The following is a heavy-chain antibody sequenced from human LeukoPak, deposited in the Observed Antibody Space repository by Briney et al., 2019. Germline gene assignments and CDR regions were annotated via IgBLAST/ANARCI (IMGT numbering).Heavy chain of an antibody. Sequence: PSETLSLTCTVSGGSISSSNYFWGWIRQPPGKGLEWIGSIYYSGSTYYNPSLKSRVTISVDTSKNQFSLNLNSATAADTAVYYCARLSSSWILDYWGQGTLVTVSS. V-gene: IGHV4-39*01. J-gene: IGHJ4*02. D-gene: IGHD6-13*01. CDR2: IYYSGST. CDR3: ARLSSSWILDY. CDR1: GGSISSSNYF.